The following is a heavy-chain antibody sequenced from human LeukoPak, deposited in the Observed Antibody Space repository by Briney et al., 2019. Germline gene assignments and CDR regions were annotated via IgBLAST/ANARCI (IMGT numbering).Heavy chain of an antibody. Sequence: GGSLRLSCVVSGLTFSNAWMSWVRQAPGKGLEWVGRIKSKIDGGTTDYAAPVKGRSTISRDDSKNTLYLELNSLKTEDTALYYCSTDFPAGRIRNFDFLLFDQSWGQGTLVTVSS. D-gene: IGHD3-9*01. CDR1: GLTFSNAW. V-gene: IGHV3-15*01. CDR2: IKSKIDGGTT. J-gene: IGHJ4*02. CDR3: STDFPAGRIRNFDFLLFDQS.